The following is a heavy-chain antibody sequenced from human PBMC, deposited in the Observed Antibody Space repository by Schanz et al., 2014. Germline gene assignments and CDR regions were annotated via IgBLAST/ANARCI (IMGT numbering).Heavy chain of an antibody. Sequence: VQLVESGGGLVQPGGSLRLSCAASGFTFNDYAMHWVRQAPGKGLEWVAVISYEGSKKYYPDSVQGRFTISRDNSKNTVYLQMNSLRAEDTAVYYCAKIRYDSSGYYLPYYGMDVWGQGTTVIVSS. CDR1: GFTFNDYA. CDR3: AKIRYDSSGYYLPYYGMDV. J-gene: IGHJ6*02. D-gene: IGHD3-22*01. CDR2: ISYEGSKK. V-gene: IGHV3-30*04.